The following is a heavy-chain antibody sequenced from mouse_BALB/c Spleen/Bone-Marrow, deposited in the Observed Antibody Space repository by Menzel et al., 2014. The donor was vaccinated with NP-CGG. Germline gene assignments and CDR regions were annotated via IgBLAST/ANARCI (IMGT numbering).Heavy chain of an antibody. V-gene: IGHV5-9-3*01. CDR1: GFTFNRYV. J-gene: IGHJ4*01. CDR3: ARRGYGNHGYYAMDY. Sequence: EVQVVESGGGLVKPGGSLKPSCAATGFTFNRYVMSWVRQTPEKRLEWVASISVGGSYSYYPDSVKGRFTISRDNAKNSLCLQMSSLRSEDTAMFYCARRGYGNHGYYAMDYWGQGTSVTVYS. CDR2: ISVGGSYS. D-gene: IGHD2-1*01.